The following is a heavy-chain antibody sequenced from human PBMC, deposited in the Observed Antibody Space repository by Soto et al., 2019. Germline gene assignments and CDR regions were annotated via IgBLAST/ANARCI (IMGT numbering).Heavy chain of an antibody. Sequence: QITLKESGPTLVKPTQTLTLTCTFSGFSLSTSGVGVGWIRQPPGKALEWLALIYWDDDKRYSPSLKSSLTISKDTFKNQVVLIMTTMDPVDTATYYCAHSIRYFDWLHRYFGYWGQGTLVTCSS. D-gene: IGHD3-9*01. CDR3: AHSIRYFDWLHRYFGY. CDR2: IYWDDDK. CDR1: GFSLSTSGVG. V-gene: IGHV2-5*02. J-gene: IGHJ4*02.